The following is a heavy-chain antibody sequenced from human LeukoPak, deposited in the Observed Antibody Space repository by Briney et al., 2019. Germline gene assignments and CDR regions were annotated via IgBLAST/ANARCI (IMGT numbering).Heavy chain of an antibody. V-gene: IGHV4-59*01. J-gene: IGHJ4*02. CDR2: IYDSGST. CDR3: ARDSARLGDYGYYFDY. CDR1: GGSISSYY. D-gene: IGHD4-17*01. Sequence: KTSETLSLTCTVSGGSISSYYWSWIRQPPGKGLEWIGYIYDSGSTNYNPSLKSRVTISVDTSKKQSSLKLSSVTAADTAVYYCARDSARLGDYGYYFDYWGQGTLVTVSS.